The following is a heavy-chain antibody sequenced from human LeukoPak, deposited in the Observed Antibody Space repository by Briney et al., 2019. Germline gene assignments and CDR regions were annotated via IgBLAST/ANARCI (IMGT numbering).Heavy chain of an antibody. CDR2: IHNSGSTI. J-gene: IGHJ4*02. V-gene: IGHV3-48*03. Sequence: GGSLRLSCAASGFTFSTYEMNWVRQAPGKGLEWVSYIHNSGSTIYYADSVKGRFTISRDNSKNTVYLQMNSLRTEDTALYYCAKNRWGSVATPDSWGQGTLVTVSS. D-gene: IGHD5-12*01. CDR3: AKNRWGSVATPDS. CDR1: GFTFSTYE.